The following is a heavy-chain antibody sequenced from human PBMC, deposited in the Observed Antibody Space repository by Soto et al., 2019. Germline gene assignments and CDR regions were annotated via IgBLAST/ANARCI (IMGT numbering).Heavy chain of an antibody. CDR3: ARAGRIALHY. D-gene: IGHD3-10*01. CDR2: ISKSGTTK. Sequence: PGGSLRLSCVASGFMFSGYEMNWVRQAPGKGLEWVAYISKSGTTKYYADSVKGRFTISRDTAKNTLYLQLNSLRVDDTAVYYCARAGRIALHYWGQGSLVTVSS. J-gene: IGHJ4*02. V-gene: IGHV3-48*03. CDR1: GFMFSGYE.